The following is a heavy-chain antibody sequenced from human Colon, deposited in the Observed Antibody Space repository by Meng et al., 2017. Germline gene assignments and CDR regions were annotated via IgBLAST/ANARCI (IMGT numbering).Heavy chain of an antibody. J-gene: IGHJ4*02. CDR2: ISSSGSTM. CDR1: GFTFSGSY. D-gene: IGHD7-27*01. Sequence: QVQLVESGGGLVKPGGSLRLSCAASGFTFSGSYMSWFRQAPGKGLEWVSKISSSGSTMDYADSVKGRFTISRDNAKNSLQLQMNSLRAEDSAVYYCAREGWGSRGDYWGQGTLVTVSS. V-gene: IGHV3-11*01. CDR3: AREGWGSRGDY.